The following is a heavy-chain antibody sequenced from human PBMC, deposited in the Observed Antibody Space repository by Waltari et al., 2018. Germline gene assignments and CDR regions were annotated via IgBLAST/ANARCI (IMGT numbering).Heavy chain of an antibody. D-gene: IGHD6-19*01. CDR3: ATEKLAVAEPYYYYGMDV. CDR1: GYTLTELS. J-gene: IGHJ6*02. CDR2: CDPEDGET. V-gene: IGHV1-24*01. Sequence: QVQLVQSGAEVKKPGASVKVSCKVSGYTLTELSMHWVRQAPGKGLEWMGGCDPEDGETIYAQKFQGRVTMTEDTSTDTAYMELSSLRSEDTAVYYCATEKLAVAEPYYYYGMDVWGQGTTVTVSS.